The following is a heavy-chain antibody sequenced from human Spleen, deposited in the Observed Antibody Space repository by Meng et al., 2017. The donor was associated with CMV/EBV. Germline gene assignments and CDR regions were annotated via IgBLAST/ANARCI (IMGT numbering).Heavy chain of an antibody. D-gene: IGHD2-2*01. V-gene: IGHV1-18*01. J-gene: IGHJ4*02. CDR3: AIIVVVPAARAGIDY. CDR2: ISPYDGNT. Sequence: QVQLVQSGAEVKKPGDSVKVSCKASGYIFNAYGVSWVRQAPGQGLEWMGWISPYDGNTKYAQKLQGRVTMTTDTSTSTAYMELRSLRSDDTAVYYCAIIVVVPAARAGIDYWGQGTLVTVSS. CDR1: GYIFNAYG.